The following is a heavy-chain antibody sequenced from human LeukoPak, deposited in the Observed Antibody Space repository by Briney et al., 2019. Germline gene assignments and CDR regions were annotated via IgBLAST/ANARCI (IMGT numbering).Heavy chain of an antibody. CDR2: IYYSGST. CDR1: GLTFSNAW. Sequence: PGGSLRLSCAASGLTFSNAWMSWVRQAPGQGLECIGTIYYSGSTYYKSSLKSRVTISVDTPKNQFSLKLSSVTAADTAVYYCARGDISEAPSGAFNIWGQGTLVTASS. CDR3: ARGDISEAPSGAFNI. J-gene: IGHJ4*02. V-gene: IGHV4-4*02. D-gene: IGHD1-26*01.